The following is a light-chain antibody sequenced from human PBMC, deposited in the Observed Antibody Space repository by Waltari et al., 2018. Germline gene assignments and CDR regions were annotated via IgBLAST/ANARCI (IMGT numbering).Light chain of an antibody. Sequence: IQMAHSPSSLSSSVENRVTIPCRASQGISSWLDWYQQKPGKAPKLLIYAASSLQSGVPSRFSGSGSGTDFTLTISSLQPEDFATYYCQQANSFPQMTFGQGTKVEIK. V-gene: IGKV1-12*01. CDR3: QQANSFPQMT. CDR2: AAS. CDR1: QGISSW. J-gene: IGKJ1*01.